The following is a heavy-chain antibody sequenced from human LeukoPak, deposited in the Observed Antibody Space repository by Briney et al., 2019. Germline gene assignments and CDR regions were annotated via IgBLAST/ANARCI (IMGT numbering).Heavy chain of an antibody. D-gene: IGHD3-22*01. J-gene: IGHJ6*03. CDR2: ISHSGGT. Sequence: SETLSLTCTVSRGSISTKNYFWGWIRQPPGKGLEWMGSISHSGGTYYSPSLKSRVTISIDTSKPQFSLKLRSVTAADTAVYFCARHIPLIHSITGSYHYYMDVWGEGTTVAVSS. CDR3: ARHIPLIHSITGSYHYYMDV. V-gene: IGHV4-39*01. CDR1: RGSISTKNYF.